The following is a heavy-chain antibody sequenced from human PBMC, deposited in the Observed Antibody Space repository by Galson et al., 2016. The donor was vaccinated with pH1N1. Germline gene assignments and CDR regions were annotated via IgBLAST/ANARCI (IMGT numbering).Heavy chain of an antibody. D-gene: IGHD2-15*01. CDR2: MNPNSGNT. CDR3: ARSCSGGGCSPNYFYYAMDV. V-gene: IGHV1-8*01. Sequence: SVKVSCKASGGTFGRYDINWVRQATGQGLEWMGWMNPNSGNTGYAQKFQGRITLTRNTSISTAYMELNSLSSEDTAVYYCARSCSGGGCSPNYFYYAMDVWGQGTTVTVSS. J-gene: IGHJ6*02. CDR1: GGTFGRYD.